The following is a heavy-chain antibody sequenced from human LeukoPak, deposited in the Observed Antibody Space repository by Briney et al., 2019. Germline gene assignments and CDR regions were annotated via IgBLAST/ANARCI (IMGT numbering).Heavy chain of an antibody. CDR2: INPSGGST. V-gene: IGHV1-46*01. D-gene: IGHD2-15*01. Sequence: ASVKVSCKASGYTFTSYYMHWVRQAPGQGLEWMGIINPSGGSTSYAQKFQGRVTMTRDTSTSTVYMDLSSLRSEDTAVYYCARGYCSGGSCYYYYYYYMDVWGKGTTVTVSS. CDR1: GYTFTSYY. CDR3: ARGYCSGGSCYYYYYYYMDV. J-gene: IGHJ6*03.